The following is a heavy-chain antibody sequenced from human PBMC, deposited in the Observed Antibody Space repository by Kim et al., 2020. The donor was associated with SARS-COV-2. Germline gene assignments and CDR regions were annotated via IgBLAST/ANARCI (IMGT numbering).Heavy chain of an antibody. D-gene: IGHD3-3*01. V-gene: IGHV3-74*01. CDR3: AGSYYDFWSGYYTGMGL. J-gene: IGHJ4*02. CDR1: GFTFSSYW. CDR2: INSDGSST. Sequence: GGSLRLSCAASGFTFSSYWMHWVRQAPGKGLVWVSRINSDGSSTSYADSVKGRFTISRDNAKNTLYLQMNSLRAEDTAVYYCAGSYYDFWSGYYTGMGLWGQGTLVTVSS.